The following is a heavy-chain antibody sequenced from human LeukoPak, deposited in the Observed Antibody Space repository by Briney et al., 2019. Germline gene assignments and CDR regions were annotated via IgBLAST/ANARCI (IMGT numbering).Heavy chain of an antibody. J-gene: IGHJ4*02. CDR1: GGSFSTRRHY. CDR3: ASHGGVLEWLFDY. Sequence: SETPSLTCSVSGGSFSTRRHYWGWVRQPPGKGLEWIGSIYYSGSTYYNPSLKSRVTISVDASKNQFSLRLSSVTAADTAVYYCASHGGVLEWLFDYWGQGILVTVSS. D-gene: IGHD3-3*01. CDR2: IYYSGST. V-gene: IGHV4-39*01.